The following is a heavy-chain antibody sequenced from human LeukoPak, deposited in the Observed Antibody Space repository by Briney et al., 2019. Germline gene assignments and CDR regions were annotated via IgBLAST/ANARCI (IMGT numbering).Heavy chain of an antibody. CDR1: GFTFSSYS. CDR3: ARDRTTLIDY. D-gene: IGHD1-14*01. Sequence: GGSLRLSCSASGFTFSSYSMDWVRQAPGKGLEWLSYITSSSGTIYYADSVKGRFTVSRDNAKNSLYLQMNSLRDEATAVYYCARDRTTLIDYWGQGIQVTVSS. CDR2: ITSSSGTI. J-gene: IGHJ4*01. V-gene: IGHV3-48*02.